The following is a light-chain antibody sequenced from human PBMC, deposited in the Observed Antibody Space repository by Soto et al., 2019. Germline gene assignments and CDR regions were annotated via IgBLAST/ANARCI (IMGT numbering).Light chain of an antibody. CDR1: SSNIGSNY. CDR3: AAWDDSLSGPV. J-gene: IGLJ2*01. Sequence: QSVLTQPPSASGTPGQRVTLSFSGSSSNIGSNYVYWYQQLPGTAPKLLIYSNNQRPSGVPDRFSGSKSGTSASLAISGLRSEDEADYYCAAWDDSLSGPVFGGGTKLTVL. CDR2: SNN. V-gene: IGLV1-47*02.